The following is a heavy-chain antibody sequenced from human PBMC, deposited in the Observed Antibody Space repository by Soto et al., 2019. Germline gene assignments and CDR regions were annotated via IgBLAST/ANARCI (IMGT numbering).Heavy chain of an antibody. CDR3: AYSVCSGCYTGFDY. D-gene: IGHD3-10*02. Sequence: GESLKISCKGSGYSFTSYWISWVRQMPGKGLEWMGRIDPSDSYTNYSPSFQGHVTISADKSIITAYLQWSSLKASDTAMYYCAYSVCSGCYTGFDYWGQGTLVTVSS. CDR1: GYSFTSYW. J-gene: IGHJ4*02. CDR2: IDPSDSYT. V-gene: IGHV5-10-1*01.